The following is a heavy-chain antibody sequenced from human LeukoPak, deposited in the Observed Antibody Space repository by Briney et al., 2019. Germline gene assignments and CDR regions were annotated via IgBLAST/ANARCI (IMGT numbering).Heavy chain of an antibody. CDR2: IDPDGSDI. CDR3: STSLNLPGY. D-gene: IGHD4/OR15-4a*01. J-gene: IGHJ4*02. Sequence: GGSLRLSCAASGFTFSSYAMSWVRQAPGKGLEWVSCIDPDGSDIRYADPVKGRFSISRDNARNMVSLQMNSLTVEDTAMYFCSTSLNLPGYWGQGTLVIVSS. CDR1: GFTFSSYA. V-gene: IGHV3-74*01.